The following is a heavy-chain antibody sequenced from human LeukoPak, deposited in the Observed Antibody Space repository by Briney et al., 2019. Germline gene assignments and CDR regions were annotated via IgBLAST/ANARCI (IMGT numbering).Heavy chain of an antibody. J-gene: IGHJ4*02. Sequence: PSETLSLTCTVSGGSISSSSYYWGWLRQPPGKGLEGIGSIYYSGSTYYNPSLKSRITISVDTSKNQFSLKLSSVTAADTAVYYCASIAAAGTIPGDYWGQGTLVTVSS. CDR1: GGSISSSSYY. D-gene: IGHD6-13*01. CDR2: IYYSGST. V-gene: IGHV4-39*01. CDR3: ASIAAAGTIPGDY.